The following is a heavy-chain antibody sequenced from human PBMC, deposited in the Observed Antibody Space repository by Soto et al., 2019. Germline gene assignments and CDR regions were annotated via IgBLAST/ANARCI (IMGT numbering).Heavy chain of an antibody. CDR1: GFTFSDYY. J-gene: IGHJ4*02. CDR3: AGQYSSSTVEF. Sequence: GGSLRLSCAASGFTFSDYYMNWIRQAPGKGLEWVSYISSGAITIYYADSVKGRFTISRDNAKNSLYLQMNSLRAEDTAVYYCAGQYSSSTVEFWGQGTLVTVSS. CDR2: ISSGAITI. V-gene: IGHV3-11*01. D-gene: IGHD6-6*01.